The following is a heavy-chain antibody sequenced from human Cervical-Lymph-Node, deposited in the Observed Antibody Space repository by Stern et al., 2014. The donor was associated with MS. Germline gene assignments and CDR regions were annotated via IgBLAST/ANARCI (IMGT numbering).Heavy chain of an antibody. CDR1: GHRFTSYW. J-gene: IGHJ6*02. D-gene: IGHD5-18*01. CDR3: ARPGDDTAKYGLDV. V-gene: IGHV5-51*03. Sequence: VQLVQSGAEVKKPGESLKISCKGSGHRFTSYWIGGVRQMPGKGLQWIGIIFPGDPDTIYSPSFQGPVTIFSDTSIITPYLHWSSLKASDTAMYYCARPGDDTAKYGLDVWGQGTTVTVSS. CDR2: IFPGDPDT.